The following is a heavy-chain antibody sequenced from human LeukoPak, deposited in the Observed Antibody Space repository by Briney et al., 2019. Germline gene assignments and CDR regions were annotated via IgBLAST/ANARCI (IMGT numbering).Heavy chain of an antibody. CDR1: GYSISSGYY. V-gene: IGHV4-38-2*02. CDR2: IYHSGST. J-gene: IGHJ4*02. D-gene: IGHD4-23*01. Sequence: SETLSLTCTVSGYSISSGYYWGWIRQPPGKGLEWIGSIYHSGSTYYNPSLKSRVTISVDTSKNQFSLKLSSVTAADTAVYYCAREEVVTRVDYWGQGTLVTVSS. CDR3: AREEVVTRVDY.